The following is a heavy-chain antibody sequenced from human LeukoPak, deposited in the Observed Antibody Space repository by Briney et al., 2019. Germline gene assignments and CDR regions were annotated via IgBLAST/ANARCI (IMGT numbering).Heavy chain of an antibody. J-gene: IGHJ4*02. Sequence: ASVKVSCKASGCTFTSYGISWVRQAPGQGLEWMGWISAYNGNTNYAQKLQGRVTMTTDTSTSTAYMELRSLRSDDTAVYYCAREFDILTGYSPLYYFDYWGQGTLVTVSS. CDR3: AREFDILTGYSPLYYFDY. CDR2: ISAYNGNT. D-gene: IGHD3-9*01. CDR1: GCTFTSYG. V-gene: IGHV1-18*04.